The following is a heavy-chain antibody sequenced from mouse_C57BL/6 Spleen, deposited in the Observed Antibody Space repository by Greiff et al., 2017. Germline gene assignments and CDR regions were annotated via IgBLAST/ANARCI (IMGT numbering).Heavy chain of an antibody. CDR3: ARTLMTTVMDY. V-gene: IGHV5-6*01. Sequence: EVKVVESGGDLVKPGGSLKLSCAASGFTFSSYGMSWVRQTPDKRLEWVATISSGGSYTDYPDSVKGRFTISRDNAKNTLYLQMSSLKSEDTAMYYCARTLMTTVMDYWGQGTSVTVSS. J-gene: IGHJ4*01. CDR2: ISSGGSYT. D-gene: IGHD1-1*01. CDR1: GFTFSSYG.